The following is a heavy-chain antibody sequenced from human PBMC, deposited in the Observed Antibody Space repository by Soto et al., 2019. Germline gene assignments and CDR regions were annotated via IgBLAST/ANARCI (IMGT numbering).Heavy chain of an antibody. J-gene: IGHJ3*02. V-gene: IGHV1-2*02. CDR3: ASPSDFDSLFRGAFDI. D-gene: IGHD3-9*01. CDR1: GYTFTGYY. CDR2: INPNSGGT. Sequence: QVQLVQSGAEVKKPGASVKVSCKASGYTFTGYYMHWVRQAPGQGLEWMGWINPNSGGTNYAQKFQGRVTMNRDTSISTAYMELSRLRSDDTAVYYCASPSDFDSLFRGAFDIWGQGTMVTVSS.